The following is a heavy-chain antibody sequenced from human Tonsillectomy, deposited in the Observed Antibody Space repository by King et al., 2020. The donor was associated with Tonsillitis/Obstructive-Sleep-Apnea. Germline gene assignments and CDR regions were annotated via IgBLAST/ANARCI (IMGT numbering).Heavy chain of an antibody. J-gene: IGHJ4*02. CDR1: GGSFSAYY. V-gene: IGHV4-34*01. Sequence: VQLQQWGAGLLKPSETLSLTCAVYGGSFSAYYWSWIRQPPGKGLEWIGEINHSGSPNYNPSLKSRVTISVDTSKNQISLKLRSVTAADTAFYYCSATEPVHDYWGQGTLVTVSS. CDR2: INHSGSP. D-gene: IGHD1-26*01. CDR3: SATEPVHDY.